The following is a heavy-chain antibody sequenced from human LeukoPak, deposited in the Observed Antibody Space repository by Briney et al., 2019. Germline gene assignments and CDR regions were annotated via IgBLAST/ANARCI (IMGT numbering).Heavy chain of an antibody. Sequence: QPGGSLRLSCAASGFTFYNYAMSWVRQAPGRGLEWASSTAGSGISKDYADSVKGRFTISKDKSKNTLYLQMNSLRADDTAVYYCARSGVGGWPYYFDYWGQGTLVTVSS. D-gene: IGHD6-19*01. V-gene: IGHV3-23*01. CDR2: TAGSGISK. CDR1: GFTFYNYA. CDR3: ARSGVGGWPYYFDY. J-gene: IGHJ4*02.